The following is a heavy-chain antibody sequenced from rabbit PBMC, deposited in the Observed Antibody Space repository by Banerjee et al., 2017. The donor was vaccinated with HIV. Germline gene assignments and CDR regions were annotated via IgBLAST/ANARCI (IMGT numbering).Heavy chain of an antibody. J-gene: IGHJ4*01. CDR3: ARGGTSHFNL. CDR2: IYTGSSGSS. V-gene: IGHV1S40*01. D-gene: IGHD7-1*01. Sequence: QSLEESGGDLVKPGASLTLTCKASGFTLSSSYWICWVRQAPGKGLEWIACIYTGSSGSSYYASWAKGRFTISKTSSTTVTLQMTSLTAADTATYFCARGGTSHFNLWGQGTLVTVS. CDR1: GFTLSSSYW.